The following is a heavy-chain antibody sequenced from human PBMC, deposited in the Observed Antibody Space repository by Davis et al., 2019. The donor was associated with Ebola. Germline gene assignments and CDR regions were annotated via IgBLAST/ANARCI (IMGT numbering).Heavy chain of an antibody. D-gene: IGHD3-3*01. Sequence: GESLKISCAASGFTFSSYAMSWVRQAPGKGLEWVSVIYSGGSTYYADSVKGRFTISRDNSKNTLYLQMNSLRAEDTAVYYCARPVTIFGGGWFDPWGQGTLVTVSS. CDR1: GFTFSSYA. V-gene: IGHV3-53*01. CDR3: ARPVTIFGGGWFDP. J-gene: IGHJ5*02. CDR2: IYSGGST.